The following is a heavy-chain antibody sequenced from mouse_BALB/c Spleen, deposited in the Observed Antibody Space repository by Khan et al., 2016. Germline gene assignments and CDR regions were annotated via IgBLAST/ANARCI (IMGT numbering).Heavy chain of an antibody. CDR1: GYTFTNYG. V-gene: IGHV9-3-1*01. J-gene: IGHJ1*01. CDR2: INTYSGES. D-gene: IGHD1-1*01. Sequence: QIQLVQSGPELKKPGKTVKISCKASGYTFTNYGMNWVKQAPGKGLKWMGWINTYSGESTYADDFKGRFAFSLETSANTAYLQINNLKHEDTATYCCARYRDYYGSSRYFDVWGAGTTVTVSS. CDR3: ARYRDYYGSSRYFDV.